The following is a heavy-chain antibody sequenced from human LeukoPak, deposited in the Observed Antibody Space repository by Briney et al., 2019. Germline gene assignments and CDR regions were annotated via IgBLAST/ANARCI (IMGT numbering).Heavy chain of an antibody. CDR3: ARDGRYCGGDCSSAFDI. V-gene: IGHV3-53*01. D-gene: IGHD2-21*02. J-gene: IGHJ3*02. CDR1: GFTVSSNY. CDR2: IYKNAIT. Sequence: GGSLRLSCAASGFTVSSNYMTWVRQAPGKGLEWVSVIYKNAITYYADTVKGRFTISRDNSKNTLYLQMNSLRAEDTAVYYCARDGRYCGGDCSSAFDIWGQGTMVTVSS.